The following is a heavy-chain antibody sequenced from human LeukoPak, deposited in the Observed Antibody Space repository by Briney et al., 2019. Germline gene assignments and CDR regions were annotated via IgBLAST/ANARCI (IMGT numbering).Heavy chain of an antibody. Sequence: ASETLSLTCTVSGYSISSGYYWGWIRQPPGKGLEWIGSIYHSGSTYYNPSLKSRVTISVDTSKNQFSLKLSSVTAADTAVYYCARGFSGSYSGLPFDYWGQGTLVTVSS. V-gene: IGHV4-38-2*02. CDR1: GYSISSGYY. D-gene: IGHD1-26*01. CDR3: ARGFSGSYSGLPFDY. J-gene: IGHJ4*02. CDR2: IYHSGST.